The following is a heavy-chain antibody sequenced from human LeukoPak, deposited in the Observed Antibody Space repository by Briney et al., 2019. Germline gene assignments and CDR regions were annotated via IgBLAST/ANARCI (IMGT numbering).Heavy chain of an antibody. CDR3: ARDWGYSGSYYD. D-gene: IGHD1-26*01. CDR2: IYPRDGST. J-gene: IGHJ4*02. V-gene: IGHV1-46*01. Sequence: ASVKVSCKASGYTFTSNYIHWVRQAPGQGLEWMGMIYPRDGSTSYAQKFQGRVTVTRDTSTSTVHMELSGLRSEDTAVYYCARDWGYSGSYYDWGQGTLVTVSS. CDR1: GYTFTSNY.